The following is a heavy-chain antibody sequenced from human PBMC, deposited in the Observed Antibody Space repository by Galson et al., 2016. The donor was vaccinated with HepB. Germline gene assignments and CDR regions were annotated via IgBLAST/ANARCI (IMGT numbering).Heavy chain of an antibody. V-gene: IGHV3-23*01. Sequence: SLRLSCAASGFRFSIYAMAWVRQTPEKGLEWVSSMTARGRGIYYLDSVKGRFTISRDDSRNTLYLHMNNLRAEDTAVYYCAKDRDSGWRYWYFDIWGRGTLVTVSS. D-gene: IGHD6-19*01. CDR3: AKDRDSGWRYWYFDI. CDR2: MTARGRGI. CDR1: GFRFSIYA. J-gene: IGHJ2*01.